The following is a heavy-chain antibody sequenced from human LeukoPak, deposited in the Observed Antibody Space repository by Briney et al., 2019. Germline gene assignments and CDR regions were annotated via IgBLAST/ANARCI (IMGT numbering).Heavy chain of an antibody. V-gene: IGHV1-18*01. CDR2: ISAYNGNT. Sequence: ASVTVSCKASGYTFTIYGISWVRQAPGQGLEWMGWISAYNGNTNYAQKLQGRVTMTTDTSTSTAYMELRSLRSDDTAVYYCARDVVVVPAAITHYYYYGMDVWGQGTTVTVSS. CDR3: ARDVVVVPAAITHYYYYGMDV. J-gene: IGHJ6*02. CDR1: GYTFTIYG. D-gene: IGHD2-2*01.